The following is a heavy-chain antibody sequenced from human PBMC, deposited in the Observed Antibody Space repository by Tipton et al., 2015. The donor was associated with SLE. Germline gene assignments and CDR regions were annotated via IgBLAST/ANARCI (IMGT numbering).Heavy chain of an antibody. CDR1: GGSFSGYY. J-gene: IGHJ5*02. D-gene: IGHD2-15*01. V-gene: IGHV4-34*01. Sequence: TLSLTCAVYGGSFSGYYWSWIRQPPGKGLEWIGEINHSGSTNYNPSLKSRVTISVDTSKNQFSLKLSSVTAADTAVYYCARLGIEYCSGGSCYFNWFDPWGQGTLVTVSS. CDR2: INHSGST. CDR3: ARLGIEYCSGGSCYFNWFDP.